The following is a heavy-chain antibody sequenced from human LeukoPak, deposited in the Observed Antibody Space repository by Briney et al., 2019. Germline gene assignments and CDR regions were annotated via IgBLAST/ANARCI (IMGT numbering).Heavy chain of an antibody. CDR3: ARDVKSSDYYLELQHANYYGMDV. D-gene: IGHD3-22*01. V-gene: IGHV3-30-3*01. J-gene: IGHJ6*02. CDR1: GFTFSSYA. Sequence: PGGSLRLSCAASGFTFSSYAMHWVRQAPGKGLEWVAVISYDGSNKYYADSVKGRFTISRDNSKNTLYLQMNSLRAEDTAVYYCARDVKSSDYYLELQHANYYGMDVWGQGTTVTVSS. CDR2: ISYDGSNK.